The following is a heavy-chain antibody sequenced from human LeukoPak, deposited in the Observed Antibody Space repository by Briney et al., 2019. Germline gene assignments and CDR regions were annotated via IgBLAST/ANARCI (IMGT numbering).Heavy chain of an antibody. CDR1: GGSFSGYY. Sequence: SETLSLTCAVYGGSFSGYYWSWIRQPPGKGLEWIGEINHSGSTNYNPPLKSRVTISVDTSKNQFSLKLSSVTAADTAVYYCARFNMVRGVDYWGQGTLVTVSS. CDR3: ARFNMVRGVDY. V-gene: IGHV4-34*01. CDR2: INHSGST. D-gene: IGHD3-10*01. J-gene: IGHJ4*02.